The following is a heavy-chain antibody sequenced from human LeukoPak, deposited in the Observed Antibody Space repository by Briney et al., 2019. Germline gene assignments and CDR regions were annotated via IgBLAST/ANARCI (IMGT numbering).Heavy chain of an antibody. CDR1: GFTFSSYA. Sequence: GGSLRLSCAASGFTFSSYAMSWVRQTPGKGLEWVSAISGSGGSTYYADSVKGRFTISRDNSKNTLYLQMNSLRAEDTAVYYCAKGMAPYYYYYMDVWGKGTTVTVSS. V-gene: IGHV3-23*01. D-gene: IGHD5-24*01. CDR2: ISGSGGST. CDR3: AKGMAPYYYYYMDV. J-gene: IGHJ6*03.